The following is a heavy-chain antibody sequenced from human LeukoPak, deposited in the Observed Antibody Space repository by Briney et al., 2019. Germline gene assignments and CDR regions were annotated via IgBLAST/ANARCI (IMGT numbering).Heavy chain of an antibody. CDR2: ISRTSDTV. Sequence: GGSLRLSCAASGFTFSVYTLNWVRQAPGKGLEWVSYISRTSDTVSYADSVKGRFTISRDNAKNSLYLQMSSLRAEDTAVYYCARDYGYAFDTWGQGTMVTVSS. D-gene: IGHD3-16*01. V-gene: IGHV3-48*01. CDR3: ARDYGYAFDT. J-gene: IGHJ3*02. CDR1: GFTFSVYT.